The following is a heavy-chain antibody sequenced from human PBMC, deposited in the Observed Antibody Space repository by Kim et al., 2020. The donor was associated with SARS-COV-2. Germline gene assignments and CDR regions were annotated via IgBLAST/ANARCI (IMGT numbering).Heavy chain of an antibody. D-gene: IGHD3-10*01. CDR1: GFTFSSYA. CDR2: ISYDGSNK. V-gene: IGHV3-30*04. J-gene: IGHJ6*01. CDR3: ARATYGSGSYPYYYYGM. Sequence: GGSLRLSCAASGFTFSSYAMHWVRQAPGKGLEWVAVISYDGSNKYYADSVKGRFTISRDNSKNTLYLQMNSLRAEDTAVYYCARATYGSGSYPYYYYGM.